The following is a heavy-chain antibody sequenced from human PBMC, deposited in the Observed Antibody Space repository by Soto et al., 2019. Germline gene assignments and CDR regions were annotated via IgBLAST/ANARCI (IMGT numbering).Heavy chain of an antibody. D-gene: IGHD2-2*02. CDR1: GFTFDDYA. V-gene: IGHV3-9*01. J-gene: IGHJ6*02. CDR2: ISWNSGSI. Sequence: SLRLSCAASGFTFDDYAMHWVRQAPGKGLEWVSGISWNSGSIGYADSVKGRFTISRDNAKNSLYLQMNSLRAEDTALYYCAKALVPAAIPAGAYYYYGMDVWGQGTTVTVSS. CDR3: AKALVPAAIPAGAYYYYGMDV.